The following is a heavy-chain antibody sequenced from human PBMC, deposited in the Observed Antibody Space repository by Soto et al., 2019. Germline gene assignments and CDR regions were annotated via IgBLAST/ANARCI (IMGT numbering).Heavy chain of an antibody. D-gene: IGHD3-3*01. CDR2: ISAYNGNT. CDR3: ATAPPGGDFRSGQYCNDFDL. CDR1: GYTFTSYG. V-gene: IGHV1-18*04. J-gene: IGHJ3*01. Sequence: SVKISFKASGYTFTSYGISWVRQAPGQGLEWMGWISAYNGNTNYAQKLQGRVTMTTDTSTSTAYMELRSLRSDDTAVYYCATAPPGGDFRSGQYCNDFDLSGQMTM.